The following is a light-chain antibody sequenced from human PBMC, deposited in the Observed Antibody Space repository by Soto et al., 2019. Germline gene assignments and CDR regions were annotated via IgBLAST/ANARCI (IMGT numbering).Light chain of an antibody. V-gene: IGKV3-15*01. Sequence: EKVMTQSPATLSMSPGERATLSCRASQSVSSYLAWYQQKPGQAPRLLIYGASTRATGIPARFSRSGSGTEFTLTISSLQSEDFAVYYCQQYNNWPSWTFGQGTKVEIK. CDR3: QQYNNWPSWT. CDR2: GAS. CDR1: QSVSSY. J-gene: IGKJ1*01.